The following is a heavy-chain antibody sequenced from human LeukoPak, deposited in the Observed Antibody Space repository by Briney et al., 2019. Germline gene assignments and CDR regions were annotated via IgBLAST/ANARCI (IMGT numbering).Heavy chain of an antibody. CDR3: ARGRRVEQQLNY. Sequence: ASVKVPCKASGYTFTSYDINWVRQATGQGLEWMGWMNPNSGNTGYAQKFQGRVTMTRNTSISTAYMELSSLRSEDTAVYYCARGRRVEQQLNYWGQGTLVTVSS. J-gene: IGHJ4*02. CDR2: MNPNSGNT. CDR1: GYTFTSYD. D-gene: IGHD6-13*01. V-gene: IGHV1-8*01.